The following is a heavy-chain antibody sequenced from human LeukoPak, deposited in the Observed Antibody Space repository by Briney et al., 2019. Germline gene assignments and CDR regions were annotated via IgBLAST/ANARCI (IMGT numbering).Heavy chain of an antibody. CDR3: ARHIYGGIAAPGWSDP. V-gene: IGHV4-34*01. J-gene: IGHJ5*02. CDR1: GGSFSGYY. D-gene: IGHD6-13*01. CDR2: INHSGST. Sequence: SETLSLTCAVYGGSFSGYYWSWIRQPPGKGLEWIGEINHSGSTNYNPSLKSRVTISVDTSKNQFSLKLSSVTAADTAVYHCARHIYGGIAAPGWSDPWGQGTLVTVSS.